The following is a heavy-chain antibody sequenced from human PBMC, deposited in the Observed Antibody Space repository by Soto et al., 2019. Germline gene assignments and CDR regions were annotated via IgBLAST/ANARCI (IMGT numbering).Heavy chain of an antibody. CDR1: GGSISSYY. CDR2: IYYSGST. V-gene: IGHV4-59*01. D-gene: IGHD4-17*01. CDR3: ARGDPYGDYDDY. J-gene: IGHJ4*02. Sequence: SETLSLTCTVSGGSISSYYWSWIRQPPGKGLEWIGYIYYSGSTNYNPSLKSRVTISVDTSKNQFSLKLSSVTAADTAVYYCARGDPYGDYDDYWGQGTLVTVSS.